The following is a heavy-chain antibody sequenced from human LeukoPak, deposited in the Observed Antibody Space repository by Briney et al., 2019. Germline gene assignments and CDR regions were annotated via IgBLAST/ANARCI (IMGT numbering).Heavy chain of an antibody. D-gene: IGHD4-17*01. Sequence: SETLSLTCSVSGGTISSSSYYWGWIRQPPGKGLEWIGSIYYSGNTYFNPSLKSRVTISVDTSKNQFSLKLSSVTAADTAVYYCARVEYGEYAFDIWGQGTMVTVSS. CDR1: GGTISSSSYY. CDR2: IYYSGNT. J-gene: IGHJ3*02. CDR3: ARVEYGEYAFDI. V-gene: IGHV4-39*07.